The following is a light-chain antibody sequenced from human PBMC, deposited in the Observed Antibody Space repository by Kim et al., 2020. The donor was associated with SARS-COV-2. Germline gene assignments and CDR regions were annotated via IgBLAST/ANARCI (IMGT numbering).Light chain of an antibody. Sequence: SYELTQPPSASVSPGQTASITCSGYKLGDKYVSWYQQKPGQSPVVVIYQDDQRPSGIPERFSGSNSGNTATLTISGTQAMDEADYYCQAWDSSTHSYVFGGGTKVTVL. V-gene: IGLV3-1*01. CDR3: QAWDSSTHSYV. CDR1: KLGDKY. J-gene: IGLJ1*01. CDR2: QDD.